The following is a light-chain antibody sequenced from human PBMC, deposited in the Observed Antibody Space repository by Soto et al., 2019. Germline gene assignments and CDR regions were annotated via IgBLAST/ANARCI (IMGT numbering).Light chain of an antibody. Sequence: EIVMTQSPATLSVSPGEVVTFSCRASEGVRNMLAWYQHKPGQPPRLLVSYASAGATGVPARFSGSGSGTEFTHTINSLQSEDVALYYCQQFYTWPVTFGGGTKVEIK. CDR3: QQFYTWPVT. CDR1: EGVRNM. V-gene: IGKV3-15*01. J-gene: IGKJ4*01. CDR2: YAS.